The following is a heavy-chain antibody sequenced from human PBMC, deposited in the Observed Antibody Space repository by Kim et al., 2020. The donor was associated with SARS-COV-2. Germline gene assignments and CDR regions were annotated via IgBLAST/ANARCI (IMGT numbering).Heavy chain of an antibody. D-gene: IGHD3-10*01. CDR3: ARDPHRGSLDY. V-gene: IGHV3-7*01. CDR2: INEPGTDK. CDR1: RFRFSDSW. Sequence: GGSLRLSCAVSRFRFSDSWMSWVRQAPGKGLEWVANINEPGTDKYYVDSLEGRFIISRDNAKNSLYLQMNSLRAEDTAVYFCARDPHRGSLDYWGQGVLVTVSS. J-gene: IGHJ4*02.